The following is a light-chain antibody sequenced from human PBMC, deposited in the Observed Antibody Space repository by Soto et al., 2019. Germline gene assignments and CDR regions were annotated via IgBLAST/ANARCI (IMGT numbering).Light chain of an antibody. CDR3: ETWDSNTHRV. J-gene: IGLJ2*01. CDR1: SGHSSYI. V-gene: IGLV4-60*02. CDR2: LERSGNY. Sequence: QLVLTQSSSASASLGSSVKLTCTLSSGHSSYIIAWHQQQPGKAPRYLMKLERSGNYNKGSGVPDRFSGSSSGADRYLTISNLQFEDEADYFCETWDSNTHRVFGGGTQLTVL.